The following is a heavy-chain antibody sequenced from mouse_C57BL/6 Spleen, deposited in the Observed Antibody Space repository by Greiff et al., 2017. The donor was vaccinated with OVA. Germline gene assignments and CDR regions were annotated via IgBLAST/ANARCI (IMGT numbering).Heavy chain of an antibody. Sequence: QVQLQQSGPELVKPGASVKISCKASGYTFTDYYINWVKQRPGQGLEWIGWIFPGSGSTYYNEKFKGKATLTVDKSSSTACMLLSSLTSEDSAVYFCARSLTGTGAMDYWGQGTSVTVSS. J-gene: IGHJ4*01. CDR1: GYTFTDYY. V-gene: IGHV1-75*01. D-gene: IGHD4-1*01. CDR2: IFPGSGST. CDR3: ARSLTGTGAMDY.